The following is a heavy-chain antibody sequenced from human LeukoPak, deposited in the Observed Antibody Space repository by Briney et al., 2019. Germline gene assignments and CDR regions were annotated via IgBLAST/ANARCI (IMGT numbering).Heavy chain of an antibody. Sequence: SETLSLTCAVCGGSFSGYYWSWIRQPPGGGQEWVGYISYSGGTNYNPSLKSRVTISVDTSKNQFSLKLSSVNAADTAVYYCARGNSSSWYELYYYYGMDVWGQGTTVTVSS. CDR1: GGSFSGYY. CDR2: ISYSGGT. V-gene: IGHV4-59*13. CDR3: ARGNSSSWYELYYYYGMDV. J-gene: IGHJ6*02. D-gene: IGHD6-13*01.